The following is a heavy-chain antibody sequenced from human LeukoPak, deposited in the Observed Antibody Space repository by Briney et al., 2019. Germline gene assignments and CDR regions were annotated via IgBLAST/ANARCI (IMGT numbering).Heavy chain of an antibody. V-gene: IGHV3-7*03. D-gene: IGHD5-12*01. CDR2: IKKDGSET. CDR3: ARGRYSGTTYYFDY. CDR1: GFTFSTSW. J-gene: IGHJ4*02. Sequence: GGSLRLPCAASGFTFSTSWMSWVRQVPGKGLEWVANIKKDGSETYYVDSVKGRFTISRDNAKNSLYLQMDSLRAEDTAMYYCARGRYSGTTYYFDYWGQGTLVTVSS.